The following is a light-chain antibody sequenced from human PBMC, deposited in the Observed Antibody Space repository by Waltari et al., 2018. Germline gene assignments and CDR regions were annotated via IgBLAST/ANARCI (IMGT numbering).Light chain of an antibody. J-gene: IGLJ3*02. V-gene: IGLV2-14*01. CDR2: EVS. CDR3: TSFTTRYTWL. Sequence: QSALTQPASVSGSPGQSITISCSGTSGDVGTSNYVSWYQQLPGKVPKLIISEVSNRPSGVSNRFSGSKSGNTASLSISGRQAEDEGDYYCTSFTTRYTWLFGGGTKVTVL. CDR1: SGDVGTSNY.